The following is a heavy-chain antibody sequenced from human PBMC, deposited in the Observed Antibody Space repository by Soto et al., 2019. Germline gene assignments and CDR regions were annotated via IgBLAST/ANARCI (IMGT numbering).Heavy chain of an antibody. CDR3: ARWHYYDSSQHAFDI. J-gene: IGHJ3*02. D-gene: IGHD3-22*01. Sequence: KTSETLSLTCTVSGGSISSGGYYWSWIRQHPGKGLEWIGYIYYSGSTYYNPSLKSRVTISVDTSKNQFSLKLSSVTAADTAVYYCARWHYYDSSQHAFDIWGQGTMVTVSS. CDR2: IYYSGST. V-gene: IGHV4-31*03. CDR1: GGSISSGGYY.